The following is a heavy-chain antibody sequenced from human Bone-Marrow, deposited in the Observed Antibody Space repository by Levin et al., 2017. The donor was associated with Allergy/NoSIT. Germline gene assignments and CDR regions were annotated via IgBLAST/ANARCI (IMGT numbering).Heavy chain of an antibody. D-gene: IGHD3-16*01. CDR3: AIARRHHLGEPTY. CDR2: IGLLGGGTP. V-gene: IGHV3-23*01. Sequence: PGGSLRLSCAASGLTFSTSPMSWVRQAPGKGLEWISGIGLLGGGTPYYADSVKGRFTISRDISRNTLFLQLNSLRAEDTAIYYCAIARRHHLGEPTYWGQGTLVTVSS. CDR1: GLTFSTSP. J-gene: IGHJ4*02.